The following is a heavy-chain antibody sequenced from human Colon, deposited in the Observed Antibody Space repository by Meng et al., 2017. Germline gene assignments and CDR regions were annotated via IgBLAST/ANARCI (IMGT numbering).Heavy chain of an antibody. V-gene: IGHV3-30*04. J-gene: IGHJ4*02. Sequence: GGSLRLSCAASGFTFSSYTMHWVRQAPGKGLEWVAIISYDSSVKYYADSVKGRFTISRDSSKNTLYLQMNSLRAEDTAVYYCARDPPSGYYDSSGYDPTPPTLDYWGQGTVVTVSS. CDR3: ARDPPSGYYDSSGYDPTPPTLDY. CDR2: ISYDSSVK. CDR1: GFTFSSYT. D-gene: IGHD3-22*01.